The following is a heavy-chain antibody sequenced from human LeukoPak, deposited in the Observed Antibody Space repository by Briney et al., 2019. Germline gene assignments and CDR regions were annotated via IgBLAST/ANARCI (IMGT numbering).Heavy chain of an antibody. CDR1: GGSISSGSYY. J-gene: IGHJ4*02. CDR3: ARDYYGSGSFGY. D-gene: IGHD3-10*01. CDR2: IYTSGST. Sequence: SGTLSLTCTVSGGSISSGSYYWSWIRQPAGKGLEWIGRIYTSGSTNYNPSLKSRVTISVDTSKNQFSLKLSSVTAADTAVYYCARDYYGSGSFGYWGQGTLVTVSS. V-gene: IGHV4-61*02.